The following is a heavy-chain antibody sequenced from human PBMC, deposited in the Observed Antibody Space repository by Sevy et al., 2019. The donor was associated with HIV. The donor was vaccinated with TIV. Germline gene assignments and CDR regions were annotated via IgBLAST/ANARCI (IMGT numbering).Heavy chain of an antibody. Sequence: ASVKVSCKASGYTFTSYDINWVRQATGQGLEWMGWMNPNNGNSGYAQKFQGRVTITRNTSISTAYMELSSLSSEDTAVYYCAREGGGHYDSSCYRFYYYYYMDVWGKGTTVTVSS. V-gene: IGHV1-8*03. D-gene: IGHD3-22*01. CDR1: GYTFTSYD. CDR3: AREGGGHYDSSCYRFYYYYYMDV. CDR2: MNPNNGNS. J-gene: IGHJ6*03.